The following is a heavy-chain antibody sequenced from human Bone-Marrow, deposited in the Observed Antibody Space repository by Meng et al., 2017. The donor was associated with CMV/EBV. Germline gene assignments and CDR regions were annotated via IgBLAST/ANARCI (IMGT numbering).Heavy chain of an antibody. Sequence: GESLKISCVASGFTLSSYAMSWVRQAPGKGLEWVSALSGSGGSTHYVDSVKGRFTISRDISKNTLYLQMNSLRAEDTAVYYCARDKVPGIAAAGPQGGSYYYGMDVWGQGTTVTVSS. D-gene: IGHD6-13*01. CDR2: LSGSGGST. CDR3: ARDKVPGIAAAGPQGGSYYYGMDV. V-gene: IGHV3-23*01. J-gene: IGHJ6*02. CDR1: GFTLSSYA.